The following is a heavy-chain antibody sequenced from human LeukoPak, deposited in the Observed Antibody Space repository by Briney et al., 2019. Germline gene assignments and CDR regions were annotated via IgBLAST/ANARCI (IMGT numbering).Heavy chain of an antibody. CDR2: IYTNGGT. Sequence: PSETLSLTCTVSGGSVSSYYWRWIRQPAGKGLEWIGRIYTNGGTNYNAPLRSRVTISVDKSNNQFSLKMTSVTVADTAVYYCAGRDYWGQGILVTVSS. V-gene: IGHV4-4*07. CDR3: AGRDY. CDR1: GGSVSSYY. J-gene: IGHJ4*02.